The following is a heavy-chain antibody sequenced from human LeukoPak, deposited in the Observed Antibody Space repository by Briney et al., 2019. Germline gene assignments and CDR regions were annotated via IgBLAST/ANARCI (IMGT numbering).Heavy chain of an antibody. Sequence: SETLSLTCTVSGGSISSSSHYWGWICQPPGKGLEWIGSIYYSGSTYYNPSLKSRVTISVDTSKNQSSLKLSSVTAADTAVYYCARGIRDAFDIWGQGTMVTVSS. CDR2: IYYSGST. J-gene: IGHJ3*02. V-gene: IGHV4-39*07. CDR3: ARGIRDAFDI. D-gene: IGHD3-10*01. CDR1: GGSISSSSHY.